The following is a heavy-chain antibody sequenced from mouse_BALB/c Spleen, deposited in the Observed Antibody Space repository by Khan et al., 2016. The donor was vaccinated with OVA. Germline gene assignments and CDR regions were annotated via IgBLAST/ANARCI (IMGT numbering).Heavy chain of an antibody. J-gene: IGHJ3*01. V-gene: IGHV1S81*02. CDR3: TRSGYGIIVY. CDR2: INPSNGGT. D-gene: IGHD1-1*02. CDR1: GYTFTSYY. Sequence: VQLLQSGAELVKPGASVRLSCKASGYTFTSYYLYWVKQSPGQGLKWIGDINPSNGGTTFNEKFKTKVTLTLDKSSSTAYMEHSSLTYEDTAVYDCTRSGYGIIVYWGQGTLVTVSA.